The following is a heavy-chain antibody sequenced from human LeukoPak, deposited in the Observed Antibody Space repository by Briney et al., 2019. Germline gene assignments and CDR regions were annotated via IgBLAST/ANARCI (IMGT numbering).Heavy chain of an antibody. V-gene: IGHV4-34*01. Sequence: SETLSLTCAVYGGSFSGYYWSWIRQPPGKGLEWIGEINHSGSTNYNPSLKSRVTISVDTSKNQFSLKLSSVTAADTAVYYCARAAGGVDHWGQGTLVTVSS. CDR1: GGSFSGYY. CDR2: INHSGST. CDR3: ARAAGGVDH. J-gene: IGHJ4*02.